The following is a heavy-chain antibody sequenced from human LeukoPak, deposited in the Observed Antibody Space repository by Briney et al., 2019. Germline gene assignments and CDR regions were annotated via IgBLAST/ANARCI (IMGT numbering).Heavy chain of an antibody. D-gene: IGHD6-13*01. CDR3: AKDRWYSSSLYDY. J-gene: IGHJ4*02. CDR2: ISGSGGST. CDR1: GFTFSIYA. Sequence: GVSLRLSCAASGFTFSIYAMSWVRQAPGKGLEWVSAISGSGGSTYYADSVKGRFTISRDNSKNTLYLQMNSLRAEDTAVYYCAKDRWYSSSLYDYWGQGTLVTVSS. V-gene: IGHV3-23*01.